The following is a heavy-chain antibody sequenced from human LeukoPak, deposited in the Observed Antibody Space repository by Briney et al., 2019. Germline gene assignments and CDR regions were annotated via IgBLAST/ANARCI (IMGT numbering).Heavy chain of an antibody. D-gene: IGHD2-21*02. J-gene: IGHJ4*02. Sequence: PSETLSLTCTVSGGSISNYYWSWIRQPPGKGLEWIGYIYSSGNTNYNPSLKSRVTISVDTSKNQFSLKLNSVTAADTAVYYCARFAYCGGHCWYYFDYWGQGSLVTVSS. V-gene: IGHV4-59*01. CDR2: IYSSGNT. CDR3: ARFAYCGGHCWYYFDY. CDR1: GGSISNYY.